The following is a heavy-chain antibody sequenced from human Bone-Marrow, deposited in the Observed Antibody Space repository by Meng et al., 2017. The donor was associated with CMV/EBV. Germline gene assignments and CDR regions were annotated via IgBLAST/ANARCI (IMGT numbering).Heavy chain of an antibody. J-gene: IGHJ4*02. D-gene: IGHD5-18*01. Sequence: SGFTFTGYWMTWVRQAPGKGLEWVANIKQDGSETYYVDSVEDRFTISRDNAKNTLYLQMNSLRAEDTAVYYCARGAIGYSYGLRFDCWGQGTLVTVSS. CDR3: ARGAIGYSYGLRFDC. V-gene: IGHV3-7*01. CDR1: GFTFTGYW. CDR2: IKQDGSET.